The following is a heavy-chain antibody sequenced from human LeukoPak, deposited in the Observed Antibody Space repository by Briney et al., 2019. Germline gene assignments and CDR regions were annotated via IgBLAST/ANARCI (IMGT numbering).Heavy chain of an antibody. Sequence: GGSLRLSCAASGFTFSSFAMSWVRQAPGKGLEWVSTIIDSGNSLYYADSVEGRFTISRDNSKNTLYLQMNSLRAGDTAVYYCAKDPIFSGSYGVFDSWGQGTLVTVSS. V-gene: IGHV3-23*01. CDR2: IIDSGNSL. CDR1: GFTFSSFA. CDR3: AKDPIFSGSYGVFDS. J-gene: IGHJ4*02. D-gene: IGHD1-26*01.